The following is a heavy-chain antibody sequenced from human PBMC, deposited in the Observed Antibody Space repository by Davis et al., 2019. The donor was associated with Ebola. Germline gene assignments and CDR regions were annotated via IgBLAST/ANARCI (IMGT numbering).Heavy chain of an antibody. CDR3: ARVYGDYVSNGMDV. J-gene: IGHJ6*02. D-gene: IGHD4-17*01. CDR1: GFTFSSYG. V-gene: IGHV3-30*03. Sequence: GGSLRLSCAASGFTFSSYGMHWVRQAPGKGLEWVAVISYDGSNKYYADSVKGRFTISRDNSKNTLYLQMNSLRADDTAVYYCARVYGDYVSNGMDVWGQGTTVTVSS. CDR2: ISYDGSNK.